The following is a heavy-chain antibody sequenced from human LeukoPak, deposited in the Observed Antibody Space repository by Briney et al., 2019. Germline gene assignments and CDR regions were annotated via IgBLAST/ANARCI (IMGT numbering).Heavy chain of an antibody. CDR2: INHSGST. Sequence: SETLSLTCAVYGGSFSGYYWSWIRQPPGKGLEWIGEINHSGSTNYKPSLKSRVTISVDTSKNQFSLKLSSVTAADTAVYYCAREGITFGGVIVRRAFDIWGQGTMVTVSS. CDR3: AREGITFGGVIVRRAFDI. V-gene: IGHV4-34*01. D-gene: IGHD3-16*02. CDR1: GGSFSGYY. J-gene: IGHJ3*02.